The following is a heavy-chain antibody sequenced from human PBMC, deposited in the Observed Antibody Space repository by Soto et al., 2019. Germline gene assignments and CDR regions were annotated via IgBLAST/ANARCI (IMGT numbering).Heavy chain of an antibody. V-gene: IGHV3-49*03. J-gene: IGHJ4*02. CDR2: LGPKVYGGTT. D-gene: IGHD3-10*01. CDR3: TRGGKRLLWFGEY. CDR1: GFTFGDYG. Sequence: EVQLVESGGGLVQSGRSLRLSCTTSGFTFGDYGMSWFRQAPGKGLEWVGFLGPKVYGGTTEYAASVKGRFTISRDYSKGIAYLQINSLKTEDTAMYYCTRGGKRLLWFGEYWGQGALVTVSS.